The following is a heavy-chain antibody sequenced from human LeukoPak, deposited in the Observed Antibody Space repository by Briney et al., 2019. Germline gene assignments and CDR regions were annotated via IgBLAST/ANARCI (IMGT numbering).Heavy chain of an antibody. D-gene: IGHD3-10*01. V-gene: IGHV1-18*01. CDR3: ARCGGITMNRGRLEAEY. CDR2: ISAYDGDT. CDR1: GYRFTSYG. Sequence: GASVTVSCQTSGYRFTSYGICWVRQAPGQGLEWMGWISAYDGDTSYAQKFQGRVTMTTAASTSTAYMEVRSLRSDDTAVYYCARCGGITMNRGRLEAEYWGQGTLVSVSS. J-gene: IGHJ4*02.